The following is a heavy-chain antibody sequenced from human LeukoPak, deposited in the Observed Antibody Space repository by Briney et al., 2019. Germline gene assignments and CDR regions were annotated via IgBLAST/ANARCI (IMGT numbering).Heavy chain of an antibody. CDR1: GFTFSSYG. D-gene: IGHD1-26*01. CDR3: ARGGSYLSAFDI. V-gene: IGHV3-23*01. Sequence: PGGTLRLSCAASGFTFSSYGMSWVRQAPGKGLEWVSVISGSGGSTYYADSVKGRLTISRDNSKNTLYLQMNSLRAEDTAVYYCARGGSYLSAFDIWGQGTMVTVSS. CDR2: ISGSGGST. J-gene: IGHJ3*02.